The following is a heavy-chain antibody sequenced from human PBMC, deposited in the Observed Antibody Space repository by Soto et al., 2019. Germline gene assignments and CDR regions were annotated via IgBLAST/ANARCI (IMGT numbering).Heavy chain of an antibody. Sequence: GGSLRLSCAASGFTVSSSYMTWVRQAPGKGLEWVSVIYSGGSTFYVDSVKGRFTISRDNSKNTLFLQMSSLRVEDTALYYCARSIRGAHSNGYYASFAYWGRGTLVTVSS. CDR2: IYSGGST. CDR1: GFTVSSSY. V-gene: IGHV3-53*01. D-gene: IGHD3-22*01. CDR3: ARSIRGAHSNGYYASFAY. J-gene: IGHJ4*02.